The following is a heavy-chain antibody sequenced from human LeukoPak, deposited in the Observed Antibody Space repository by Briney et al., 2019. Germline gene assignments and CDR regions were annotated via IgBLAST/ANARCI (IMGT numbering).Heavy chain of an antibody. CDR2: IVNSGSAM. CDR1: GFTFSNYE. CDR3: VREKTYHDILTGYRPKMVDY. V-gene: IGHV3-48*03. J-gene: IGHJ4*02. Sequence: TGGSLRLSCAASGFTFSNYEMSWVRQAPGKGLEWVSYIVNSGSAMYYTDSVKGRFAISRDNARNSLSLQMNSLRAEDTAVYHCVREKTYHDILTGYRPKMVDYWGQGTLVTVSS. D-gene: IGHD3-9*01.